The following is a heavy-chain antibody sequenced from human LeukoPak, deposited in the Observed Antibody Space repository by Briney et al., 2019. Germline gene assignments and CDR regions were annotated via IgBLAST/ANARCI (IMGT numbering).Heavy chain of an antibody. CDR3: ARLEQWEPGDNWFDP. CDR2: IYYSGST. J-gene: IGHJ5*02. V-gene: IGHV4-61*01. Sequence: SETLSLTCTVSGGSISSSSYYWSWIRQPPGKGLEWIGYIYYSGSTNYNPSLKSRVTISVDTSKNQFSLKLSSVTAADTAVYYCARLEQWEPGDNWFDPWGQGTLVTVSS. D-gene: IGHD1-26*01. CDR1: GGSISSSSYY.